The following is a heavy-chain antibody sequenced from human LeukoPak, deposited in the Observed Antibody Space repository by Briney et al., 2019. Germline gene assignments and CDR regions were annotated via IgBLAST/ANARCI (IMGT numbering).Heavy chain of an antibody. CDR2: IIPIFGTA. Sequence: ASVKVSCKASGGTFSSYAISWVRQAPGQGLEWMGGIIPIFGTANYAQKFQGRVTITTDESTSTAYMELSRLRSDDTAVYYCVRGDKDIVVVVAATNDAFDIWGQGTMVTVSS. CDR3: VRGDKDIVVVVAATNDAFDI. CDR1: GGTFSSYA. J-gene: IGHJ3*02. V-gene: IGHV1-69*05. D-gene: IGHD2-15*01.